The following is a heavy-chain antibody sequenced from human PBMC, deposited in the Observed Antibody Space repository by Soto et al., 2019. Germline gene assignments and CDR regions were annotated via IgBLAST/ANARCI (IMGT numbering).Heavy chain of an antibody. Sequence: QVQLVESGGGVVQPGRSLRVSCAASGFTFSSYAMHWVRQAPGKGLEWVAVISYDGSNKYYADSVKGRFTISRDNSKNTLYLQMNSLRAEDTAVYYCARGWSGYSYGQHDYWGQGTLVTVSS. CDR2: ISYDGSNK. D-gene: IGHD5-18*01. CDR3: ARGWSGYSYGQHDY. J-gene: IGHJ4*02. CDR1: GFTFSSYA. V-gene: IGHV3-30-3*01.